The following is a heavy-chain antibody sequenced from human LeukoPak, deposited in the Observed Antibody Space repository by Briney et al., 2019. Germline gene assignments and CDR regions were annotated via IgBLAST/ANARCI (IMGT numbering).Heavy chain of an antibody. CDR3: TTDGPPCAFCRYSGSYSPLAAFDI. Sequence: GGSLRLSCVASGFTFSSYWMSWVRQAPGKGLEWVSDISGSGGSTYYADPVKGRFTISRDNSKNTLYLQMNSLKTENTAVYYCTTDGPPCAFCRYSGSYSPLAAFDIWGQGTMVTVSS. CDR2: ISGSGGST. J-gene: IGHJ3*02. CDR1: GFTFSSYW. D-gene: IGHD1-26*01. V-gene: IGHV3-23*01.